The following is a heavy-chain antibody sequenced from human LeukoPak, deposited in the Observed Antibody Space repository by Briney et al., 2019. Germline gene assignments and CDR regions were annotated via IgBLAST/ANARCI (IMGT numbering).Heavy chain of an antibody. CDR3: ARDAVSTTTAGGIDY. D-gene: IGHD5/OR15-5a*01. CDR1: GYTFTNYG. Sequence: ASVKVSCKASGYTFTNYGISWVRQAPGQGLEWRGWISAYSGNTHYAQKIQGRVTMTTDTSTSTAYMELRRLTSDDTAVYYCARDAVSTTTAGGIDYWGQGTLVTVSS. J-gene: IGHJ4*02. CDR2: ISAYSGNT. V-gene: IGHV1-18*01.